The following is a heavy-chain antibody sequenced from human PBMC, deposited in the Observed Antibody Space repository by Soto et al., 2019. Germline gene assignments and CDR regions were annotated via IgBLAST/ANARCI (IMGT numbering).Heavy chain of an antibody. J-gene: IGHJ4*02. V-gene: IGHV1-3*01. CDR2: INAGNGNR. D-gene: IGHD3-10*01. CDR3: ARGGPPIDY. Sequence: SVKVSCKASGYTFTSYAMHWVRQAPGQRLEWMGWINAGNGNRKYSQKFQGRVIITRDTSASTAYMELSSLRSEDTAVYYCARGGPPIDYWGQGTLVTVSS. CDR1: GYTFTSYA.